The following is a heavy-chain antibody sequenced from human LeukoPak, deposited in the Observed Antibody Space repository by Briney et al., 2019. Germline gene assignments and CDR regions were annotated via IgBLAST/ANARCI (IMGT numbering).Heavy chain of an antibody. D-gene: IGHD3-10*01. Sequence: SSETLSLTCTVSGGSISSGGYYWSWIRQHPGKGLEWIGYIYYSGSTYYNPSLKSRVTISVDTSKNQFSLKLSSVTAADTAVYYCVRTHPTPIRGVIQYGMDVWGQGTTVTVSS. V-gene: IGHV4-31*03. CDR2: IYYSGST. CDR1: GGSISSGGYY. J-gene: IGHJ6*02. CDR3: VRTHPTPIRGVIQYGMDV.